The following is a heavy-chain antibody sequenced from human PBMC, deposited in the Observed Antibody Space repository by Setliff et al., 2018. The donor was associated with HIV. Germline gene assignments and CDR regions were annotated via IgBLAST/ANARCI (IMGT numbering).Heavy chain of an antibody. D-gene: IGHD4-4*01. V-gene: IGHV4-34*01. CDR1: GGSFSGSF. Sequence: SETLSLTCAVHGGSFSGSFWSWIRQPPGKGLEWIGEINHSGETNYNPSLKSRVTISVDTSKNQFSLKLSSVTAADTAVYYCARHSKGWYFDLWGRGTLVTVSS. CDR2: INHSGET. J-gene: IGHJ2*01. CDR3: ARHSKGWYFDL.